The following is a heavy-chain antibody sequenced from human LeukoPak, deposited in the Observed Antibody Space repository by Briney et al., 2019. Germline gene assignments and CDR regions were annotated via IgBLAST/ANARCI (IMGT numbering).Heavy chain of an antibody. V-gene: IGHV1-46*01. CDR2: IYPRDGST. CDR3: ARDQEGFDY. CDR1: GCTFTSNY. Sequence: ASVKVSCKASGCTFTSNYIHWVRQAPGQGLEWMGMIYPRDGSTSYAQKFQGRVTVTRDTPTSTVHMELSGLRSEDTAVYYCARDQEGFDYWGQGTLVTVSS. J-gene: IGHJ4*02.